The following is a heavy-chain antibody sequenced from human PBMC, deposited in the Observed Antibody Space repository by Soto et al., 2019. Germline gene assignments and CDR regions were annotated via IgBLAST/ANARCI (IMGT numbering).Heavy chain of an antibody. CDR3: ARHGNTVTTGYYYGMDV. CDR1: GASISSSNYY. J-gene: IGHJ6*02. D-gene: IGHD4-17*01. CDR2: MYYSGRT. V-gene: IGHV4-39*01. Sequence: SETLSLTCTVSGASISSSNYYWGWIRQPPGRGLEWIGTMYYSGRTYYNPSLKSRVTTSVDTSKNQFSLKVSAVTATDTAVYYWARHGNTVTTGYYYGMDVWGQGTTVTVSS.